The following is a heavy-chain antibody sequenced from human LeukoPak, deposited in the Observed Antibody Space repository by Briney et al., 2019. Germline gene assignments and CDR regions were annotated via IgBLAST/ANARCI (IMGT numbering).Heavy chain of an antibody. D-gene: IGHD3-16*02. Sequence: PSETLSLTCAVYGGSFSGYYWSRIRQPPGKGLEWIGEINHSGSTNYNPSLKSRVTISVDTSKNQFSLKLSSVTAADTAVYYCARGGGFYDYVWGSYRFAYYFDYWGQGTLVTVSS. J-gene: IGHJ4*02. CDR1: GGSFSGYY. V-gene: IGHV4-34*01. CDR2: INHSGST. CDR3: ARGGGFYDYVWGSYRFAYYFDY.